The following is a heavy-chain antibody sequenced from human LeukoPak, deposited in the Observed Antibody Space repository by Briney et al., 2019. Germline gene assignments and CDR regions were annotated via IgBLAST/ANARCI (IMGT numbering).Heavy chain of an antibody. V-gene: IGHV4-31*11. CDR3: ARTYPAGTTPPSNWFDP. CDR1: GGSVSSGAYY. J-gene: IGHJ5*02. CDR2: IYYSGST. D-gene: IGHD3-10*01. Sequence: SETPSLTCAVSGGSVSSGAYYWSWIRQHPGKGLEWIGYIYYSGSTYCNPSLKSRVTISVDTSENQFSLKLSSVTAADTAVYYCARTYPAGTTPPSNWFDPWGQGTLVSVSS.